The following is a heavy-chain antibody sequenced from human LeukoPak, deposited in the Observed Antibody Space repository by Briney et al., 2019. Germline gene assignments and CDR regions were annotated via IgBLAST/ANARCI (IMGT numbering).Heavy chain of an antibody. CDR2: ISSSSSYI. CDR3: ARDEGLASGSSDY. Sequence: PGGSLRLSCAASGFTFSSYAMSWVRQAPGKGLEWVSSISSSSSYIYYADSVKGRFTISRDNARNSLYLQMNSLRAEDTAVYYCARDEGLASGSSDYWGQGTLVTVSS. D-gene: IGHD1-26*01. J-gene: IGHJ4*02. CDR1: GFTFSSYA. V-gene: IGHV3-21*01.